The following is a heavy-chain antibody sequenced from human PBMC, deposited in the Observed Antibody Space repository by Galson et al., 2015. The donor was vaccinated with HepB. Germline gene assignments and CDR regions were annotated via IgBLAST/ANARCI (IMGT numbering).Heavy chain of an antibody. Sequence: SLRLSCAASGFTFSNCAMHRVRQAPGKGLECVAVISYDGDNKYYAESVKGRFTISRDNSKNMLYLQMNSLRAEDTAVYYCANCRGSGSYNPPDYWGQGTLVTVSS. V-gene: IGHV3-30-3*01. CDR2: ISYDGDNK. CDR1: GFTFSNCA. D-gene: IGHD1-26*01. CDR3: ANCRGSGSYNPPDY. J-gene: IGHJ4*02.